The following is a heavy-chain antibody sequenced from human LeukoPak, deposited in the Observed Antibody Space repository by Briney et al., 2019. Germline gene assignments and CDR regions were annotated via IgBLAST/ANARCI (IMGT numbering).Heavy chain of an antibody. J-gene: IGHJ4*02. CDR1: GFTFSSYA. D-gene: IGHD3-9*01. V-gene: IGHV3-30*04. Sequence: GGSLRLSCAASGFTFSSYAMHWVRQAPGKGLEWVAVISYDGSNKYYADSVKGRFTISRDNSKNTLYLQMNSLRAEDTAVYYCARDRHYDILTGYYSWGQETLVTVSS. CDR3: ARDRHYDILTGYYS. CDR2: ISYDGSNK.